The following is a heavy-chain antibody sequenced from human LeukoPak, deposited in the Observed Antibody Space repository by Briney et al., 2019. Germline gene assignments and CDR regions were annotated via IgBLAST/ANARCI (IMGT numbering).Heavy chain of an antibody. D-gene: IGHD3-9*01. CDR2: IIPIFGTA. CDR3: AGQETPQKPNYDILTGTPFDP. V-gene: IGHV1-69*01. CDR1: GGTFSSYA. J-gene: IGHJ5*02. Sequence: SVKISCKASGGTFSSYAISWVRQAPRQGLEWIGGIIPIFGTADYAQKFHGRVTITADESPSTAYMELSSLRSEDTAVYYCAGQETPQKPNYDILTGTPFDPWGQGTLVTVSS.